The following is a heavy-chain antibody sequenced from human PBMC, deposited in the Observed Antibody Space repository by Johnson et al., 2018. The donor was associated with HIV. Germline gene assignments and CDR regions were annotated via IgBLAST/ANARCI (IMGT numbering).Heavy chain of an antibody. V-gene: IGHV3-30*14. Sequence: QVQLVESGGGVVQPGRSLRLSCAASGFTFRNYAMHWVRQAPGKGLEWVAVISYDGSNTYYADSVKGRFTISRDNSKNTLYLQMNSLRAGDTAVYYCARAHYDGSGYRLKGGAFDIWGQGTMVTVSS. CDR1: GFTFRNYA. J-gene: IGHJ3*02. CDR2: ISYDGSNT. D-gene: IGHD3-22*01. CDR3: ARAHYDGSGYRLKGGAFDI.